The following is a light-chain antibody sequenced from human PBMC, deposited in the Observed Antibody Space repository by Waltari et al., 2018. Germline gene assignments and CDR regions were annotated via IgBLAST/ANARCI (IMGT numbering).Light chain of an antibody. Sequence: QSALTQPASVSGSPGQSTTISCTGTSSDVGGYNYVSWYQQPPGKAPKPMIYDVRKRPSGVSNRFSGSKSGNTASLTISGLQAEDEADYYCSSYTSSSTLVVFGGGTKLTVL. J-gene: IGLJ2*01. CDR1: SSDVGGYNY. CDR3: SSYTSSSTLVV. V-gene: IGLV2-14*01. CDR2: DVR.